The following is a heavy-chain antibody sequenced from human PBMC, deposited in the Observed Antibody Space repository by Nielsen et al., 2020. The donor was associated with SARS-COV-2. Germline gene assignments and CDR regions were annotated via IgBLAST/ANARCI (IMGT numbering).Heavy chain of an antibody. J-gene: IGHJ6*03. CDR2: VSLIVIL. Sequence: SETLSLTCAVSGFSFSINDLFPCFRQSPGKGLVWIWEVSLIVILHYNPSLKSRVTLSMDKSKRQFSLRLTSVSAADTAVYFCARGDLVVVPSPILGLGPFFYYFYLDVWGKGTTVIVSS. V-gene: IGHV4-4*02. D-gene: IGHD2-2*01. CDR3: ARGDLVVVPSPILGLGPFFYYFYLDV. CDR1: GFSFSINDL.